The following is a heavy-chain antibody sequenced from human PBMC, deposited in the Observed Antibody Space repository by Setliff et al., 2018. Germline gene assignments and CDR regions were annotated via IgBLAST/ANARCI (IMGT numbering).Heavy chain of an antibody. Sequence: GASVKVSCKASGGTFDNYGISWVRQAPGQGLEWMGGIIPIFGTRNYAQKFQGRVTITADESTSTAYMELSSLKSEDTAVYYCARSPFPVDTVMVTTFDSWGQGTLVTVSS. CDR1: GGTFDNYG. D-gene: IGHD5-18*01. CDR3: ARSPFPVDTVMVTTFDS. J-gene: IGHJ4*02. CDR2: IIPIFGTR. V-gene: IGHV1-69*13.